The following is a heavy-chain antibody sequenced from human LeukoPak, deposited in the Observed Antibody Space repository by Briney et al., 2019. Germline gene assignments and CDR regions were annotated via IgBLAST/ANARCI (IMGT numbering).Heavy chain of an antibody. J-gene: IGHJ4*02. V-gene: IGHV3-53*01. Sequence: PGGSLRLSCAASGFTFSNAWMSWVRQAPGKGLEWVSVIYSGGSTNYADSVKGRLTISRDNSKNTLYLQMNSLRAEDTAVYYCAREGYYDSSGQDWGQGTLVTVSS. D-gene: IGHD3-22*01. CDR2: IYSGGST. CDR1: GFTFSNAW. CDR3: AREGYYDSSGQD.